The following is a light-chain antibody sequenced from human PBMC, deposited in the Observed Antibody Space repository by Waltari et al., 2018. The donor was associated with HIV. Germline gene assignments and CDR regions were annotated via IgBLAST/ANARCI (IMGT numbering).Light chain of an antibody. V-gene: IGLV3-21*04. CDR1: NIGSKV. CDR3: QVWDNSSDHPGV. J-gene: IGLJ1*01. CDR2: ADS. Sequence: YVLTQPPSVSVAPGATARISCGADNIGSKVVHWYQQTPAQAPVLVIYADSDRASGIPDRFSGSNADNTATLTISRVEDGDEADYYCQVWDNSSDHPGVFGTGTEVTVL.